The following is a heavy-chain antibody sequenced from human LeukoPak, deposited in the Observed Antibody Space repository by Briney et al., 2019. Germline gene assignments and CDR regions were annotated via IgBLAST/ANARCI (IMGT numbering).Heavy chain of an antibody. V-gene: IGHV1-46*01. D-gene: IGHD2-2*01. CDR1: GYTFTSYY. CDR2: INPSGGST. Sequence: GASVKVSCKASGYTFTSYYMHWVRQAPGQGLEGMGIINPSGGSTSYAQKFLGRVTMTRDTSTSTVYMELSSLRSEDTAVYYCAREDTITNLDYWGQGTLVTVSS. J-gene: IGHJ4*02. CDR3: AREDTITNLDY.